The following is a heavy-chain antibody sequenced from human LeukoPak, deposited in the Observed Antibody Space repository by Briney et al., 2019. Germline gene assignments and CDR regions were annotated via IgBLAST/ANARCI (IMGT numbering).Heavy chain of an antibody. CDR1: GGSISSYY. D-gene: IGHD6-19*01. J-gene: IGHJ5*02. Sequence: SETLSLTCTVSGGSISSYYWSWIRQPPGKGLEWIGYIYYSGSTNYNPSLKSRVTISVDTFKNQFSLKLSSVTAADTAVYYCARSIAVAGTDNWFDPWGQGTLVTVSS. CDR3: ARSIAVAGTDNWFDP. CDR2: IYYSGST. V-gene: IGHV4-59*01.